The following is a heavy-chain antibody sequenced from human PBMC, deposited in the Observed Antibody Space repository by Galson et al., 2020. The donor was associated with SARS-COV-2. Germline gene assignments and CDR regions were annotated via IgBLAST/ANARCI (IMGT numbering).Heavy chain of an antibody. D-gene: IGHD6-13*01. Sequence: ASETLSLTCTVSGGSISSGGYYWSWIRQHPGKGLEWIGYIYYSGSTYYNPSLKSRVTISVDTSKNQFSLKLSSVTAADTAVYYCARSRYSSSWTDPWGQGTLVTVSS. V-gene: IGHV4-31*03. J-gene: IGHJ5*02. CDR1: GGSISSGGYY. CDR3: ARSRYSSSWTDP. CDR2: IYYSGST.